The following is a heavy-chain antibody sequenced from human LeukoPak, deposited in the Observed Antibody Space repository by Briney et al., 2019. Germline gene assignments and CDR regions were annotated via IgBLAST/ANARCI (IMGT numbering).Heavy chain of an antibody. Sequence: GGSLRLSCAASRFTFSDYYMSWIRQAPEKGPEWVSYISSSGSTIYYADSVKGRFTISRDNAKNSLYLQMSSLRAEDTAVYYCARVGSIAAAGTIDYWGQGTLVTVSS. V-gene: IGHV3-11*04. D-gene: IGHD6-13*01. CDR2: ISSSGSTI. J-gene: IGHJ4*02. CDR3: ARVGSIAAAGTIDY. CDR1: RFTFSDYY.